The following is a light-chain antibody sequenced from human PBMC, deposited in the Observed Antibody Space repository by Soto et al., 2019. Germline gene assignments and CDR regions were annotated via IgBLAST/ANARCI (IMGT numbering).Light chain of an antibody. CDR2: GAS. V-gene: IGKV3-20*01. CDR1: QSVSSSY. CDR3: QQYCSSPRT. J-gene: IGKJ1*01. Sequence: ELVLTQSPGTLSLSPGERATLSCRASQSVSSSYLAWYQQKPGQAPRLLIYGASSRATGIPDRFSGSGSGTDFTLNISRLEPEDFAVYDCQQYCSSPRTFGQGTKVEIK.